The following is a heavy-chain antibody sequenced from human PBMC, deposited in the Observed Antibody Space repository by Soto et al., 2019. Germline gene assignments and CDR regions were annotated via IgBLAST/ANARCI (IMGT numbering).Heavy chain of an antibody. V-gene: IGHV3-23*01. CDR3: AKSENGYCSGGSCPSLFDY. CDR1: GFTFSSYA. D-gene: IGHD2-15*01. J-gene: IGHJ4*02. Sequence: GGSLRLSCAASGFTFSSYAMSWVRQAPGKGLEWVSAISGSGGSTYYADSVKGRFTISRDNSKNTLYLQMNSLRAEDTAVYYCAKSENGYCSGGSCPSLFDYWGQGTLVTVSS. CDR2: ISGSGGST.